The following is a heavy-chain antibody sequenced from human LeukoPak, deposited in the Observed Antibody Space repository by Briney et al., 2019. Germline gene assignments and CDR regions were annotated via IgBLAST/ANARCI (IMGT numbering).Heavy chain of an antibody. V-gene: IGHV3-21*01. CDR2: ISSTSSYI. Sequence: GGSLRLSCAASGFTFSSYAMNWVRQAPGKGLEWVSSISSTSSYIYYADSVKGRFSISRDNAKNSLYLQMNSLRAEDTAVYYCARKSSAVAGPFDYWGQGTLVTVSS. CDR1: GFTFSSYA. CDR3: ARKSSAVAGPFDY. J-gene: IGHJ4*02. D-gene: IGHD6-19*01.